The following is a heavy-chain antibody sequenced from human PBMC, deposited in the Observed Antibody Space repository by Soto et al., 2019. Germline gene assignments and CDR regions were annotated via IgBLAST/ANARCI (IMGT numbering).Heavy chain of an antibody. Sequence: VQLVESGGGVVQPGRSLRLSCAASGFTFSSYGMHWVRQAPGKGLEWVAVIWYDGSNKYYADSVKGRFTISRDNSKNTLYLQMNSLRAEDTAGYYCGRGAFQSENYYYYGMDVWGQGTTVTVSS. J-gene: IGHJ6*02. CDR1: GFTFSSYG. CDR3: GRGAFQSENYYYYGMDV. CDR2: IWYDGSNK. V-gene: IGHV3-33*01.